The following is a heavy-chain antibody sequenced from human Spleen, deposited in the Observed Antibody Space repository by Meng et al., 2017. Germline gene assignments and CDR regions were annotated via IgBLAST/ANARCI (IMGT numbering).Heavy chain of an antibody. D-gene: IGHD1-14*01. Sequence: QVTLQQWGAGLLKPSATLSLTCAVYGGSFSGYYWSWIRQPPGKGLEWIGEINHSGSTNYNPSLKSRVTISADTSKTQFSLKLRYVTAADTAVYYCAREVPRKYFDLWGRGTLVTVSS. CDR3: AREVPRKYFDL. V-gene: IGHV4-34*01. CDR1: GGSFSGYY. CDR2: INHSGST. J-gene: IGHJ2*01.